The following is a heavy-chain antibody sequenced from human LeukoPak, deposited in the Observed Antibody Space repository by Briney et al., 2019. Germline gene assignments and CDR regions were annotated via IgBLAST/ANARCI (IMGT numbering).Heavy chain of an antibody. Sequence: ASVKVSCKAPGYTFTGYYMHWVRQAPEQGLEWMGRINPNSGGTNYAQKFQGRVTMTRDTSISTAYMELSRLRSDDTAVYYCARASYYYDSSGYSYYFDYWGQGTLVTVSS. CDR2: INPNSGGT. J-gene: IGHJ4*02. CDR3: ARASYYYDSSGYSYYFDY. D-gene: IGHD3-22*01. CDR1: GYTFTGYY. V-gene: IGHV1-2*06.